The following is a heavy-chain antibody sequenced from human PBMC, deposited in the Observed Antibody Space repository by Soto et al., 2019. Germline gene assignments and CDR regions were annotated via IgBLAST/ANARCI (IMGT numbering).Heavy chain of an antibody. CDR2: ISSGSSFT. D-gene: IGHD3-22*01. V-gene: IGHV3-21*01. CDR3: ARDRGDTSSYYYDY. CDR1: GFTFSSST. J-gene: IGHJ4*02. Sequence: PGGSLRLSCAASGFTFSSSTMSWVRQPPGKGLEWVASISSGSSFTYYPDSVKGRFTISRDNAKNSLCLQVNSLRAEDTAVYYCARDRGDTSSYYYDYWGQGTLVTVSS.